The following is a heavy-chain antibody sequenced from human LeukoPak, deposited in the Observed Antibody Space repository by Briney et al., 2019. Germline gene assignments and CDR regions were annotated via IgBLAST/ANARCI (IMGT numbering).Heavy chain of an antibody. CDR3: ARDGEVRQGHCTTTSCPVDY. V-gene: IGHV1-2*02. CDR2: INPNSGDT. CDR1: GYTFTAYS. J-gene: IGHJ4*02. D-gene: IGHD2-2*01. Sequence: ASVKVSCKASGYTFTAYSMHWVRQAPGQGLEYMGWINPNSGDTNYAQKFQGRVTMTRDTSMSTAYMELSGLRSDDTAVYYCARDGEVRQGHCTTTSCPVDYWGQGTLITVSS.